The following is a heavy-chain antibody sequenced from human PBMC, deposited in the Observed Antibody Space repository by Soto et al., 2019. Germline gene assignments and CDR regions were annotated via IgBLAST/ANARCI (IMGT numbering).Heavy chain of an antibody. D-gene: IGHD3-22*01. Sequence: VSVKVSCKASGYTFTSYGISWVRQAPGQGLEWMGWISAYNGNTNYAQKLQGRVTMTTDTSTSTAYMELRSLRSDDTAVYYCARDRGKHYYDSSGYPTLWGQGTLVTVSS. CDR3: ARDRGKHYYDSSGYPTL. J-gene: IGHJ4*02. CDR1: GYTFTSYG. CDR2: ISAYNGNT. V-gene: IGHV1-18*01.